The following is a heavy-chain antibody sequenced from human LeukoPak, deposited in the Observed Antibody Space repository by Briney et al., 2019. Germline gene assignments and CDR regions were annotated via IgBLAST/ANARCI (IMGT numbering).Heavy chain of an antibody. CDR1: GGSISSYY. Sequence: SETLSLTCTVSGGSISSYYWSWIRQPPGKGLEWIGYIYYSGSTNYNPSLKSRVTISVDTSKNQLSLKLSSVTAADTAVYYCARPFGAGDDYYFDYWGQGTLVTVSS. CDR2: IYYSGST. D-gene: IGHD4-17*01. J-gene: IGHJ4*02. CDR3: ARPFGAGDDYYFDY. V-gene: IGHV4-59*08.